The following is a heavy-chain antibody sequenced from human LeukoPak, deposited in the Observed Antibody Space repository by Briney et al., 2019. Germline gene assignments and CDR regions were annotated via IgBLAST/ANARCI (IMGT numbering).Heavy chain of an antibody. CDR3: ARGSQSLGYCSGGSCRAKIFDY. Sequence: SETLSLTCAVYGGSFSGYYWSWIRQPPGKGLEWIGEINHSGSTNYNPSLKSRVTISVDTSKNQFSLKLSSVTDADTAVYYCARGSQSLGYCSGGSCRAKIFDYWGQGTLVTVSS. D-gene: IGHD2-15*01. CDR1: GGSFSGYY. V-gene: IGHV4-34*01. CDR2: INHSGST. J-gene: IGHJ4*02.